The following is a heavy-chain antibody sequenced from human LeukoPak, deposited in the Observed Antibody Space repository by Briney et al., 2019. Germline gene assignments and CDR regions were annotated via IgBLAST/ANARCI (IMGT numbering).Heavy chain of an antibody. D-gene: IGHD2-15*01. CDR1: GYTLTELS. Sequence: ASVKVSCKVSGYTLTELSMHWVRQAPGKGLEWMGGFDPEDGETIYAQKFQGRVTMTEDTSTDTAYMELSSLRSEDTAVYYCATGFGYCSGGSCYSLDYWGQGTLVTVFS. CDR3: ATGFGYCSGGSCYSLDY. J-gene: IGHJ4*02. V-gene: IGHV1-24*01. CDR2: FDPEDGET.